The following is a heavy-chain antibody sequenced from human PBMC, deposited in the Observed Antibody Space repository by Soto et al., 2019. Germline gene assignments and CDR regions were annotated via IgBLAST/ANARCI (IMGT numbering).Heavy chain of an antibody. CDR2: IYYSGSS. V-gene: IGHV4-30-4*02. Sequence: PSDTLSLTCTVSGGSISSGDYYWSWIRQPPGKGLEWIGDIYYSGSSYCNRSRKSRVTISVNTSKNQFSLKLSSVTAADTAVYYCVRATPIAVAFSSFGYWGQGTLVTVSS. J-gene: IGHJ4*02. CDR3: VRATPIAVAFSSFGY. D-gene: IGHD6-19*01. CDR1: GGSISSGDYY.